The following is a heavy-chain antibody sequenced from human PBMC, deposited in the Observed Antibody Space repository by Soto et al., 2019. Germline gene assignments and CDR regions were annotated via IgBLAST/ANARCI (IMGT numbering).Heavy chain of an antibody. Sequence: GGSMRLSCAASGFTFSSYSMNWVRQAPGKGLEWVSSISSISNYIHYADSMKGRLIISRDNAKNSVFLQVNSLRTEDTAVYFCARIPYTSGWYYFDFWGQGTLVTVSS. CDR3: ARIPYTSGWYYFDF. J-gene: IGHJ4*02. D-gene: IGHD6-19*01. CDR2: ISSISNYI. CDR1: GFTFSSYS. V-gene: IGHV3-21*01.